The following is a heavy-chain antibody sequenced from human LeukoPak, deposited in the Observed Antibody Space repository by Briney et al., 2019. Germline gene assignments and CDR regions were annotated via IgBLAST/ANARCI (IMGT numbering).Heavy chain of an antibody. CDR1: GFSLSSYA. CDR2: IYSGGST. V-gene: IGHV3-53*01. J-gene: IGHJ4*02. Sequence: GGSLRLSCTVSGFSLSSYAMSWVRRAPGKGLEWVSVIYSGGSTYYADSVKGRFTISRDNSKNTLYLQMNSLRAEDTAVYYCARASGYDLHPPYFDYWGQGTLVTVSS. CDR3: ARASGYDLHPPYFDY. D-gene: IGHD5-12*01.